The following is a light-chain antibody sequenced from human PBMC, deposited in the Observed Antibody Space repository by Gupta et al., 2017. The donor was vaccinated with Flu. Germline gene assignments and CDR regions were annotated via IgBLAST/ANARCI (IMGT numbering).Light chain of an antibody. CDR1: QVRGHSDGNIY. CDR2: TGC. CDR3: SQVTGCPYA. J-gene: IGKJ2*01. Sequence: VTHGTPASISCSSSQVRGHSDGNIYLNRLQPRPCQAPRRLMYTGCNRGFGVRDRFSGSGSGTAFTLKIIRGEAVDVGVYYCSQVTGCPYAFGQGTXLEI. V-gene: IGKV2-30*02.